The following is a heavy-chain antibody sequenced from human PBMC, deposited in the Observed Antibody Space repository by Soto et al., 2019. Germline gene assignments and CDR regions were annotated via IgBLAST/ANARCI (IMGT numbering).Heavy chain of an antibody. V-gene: IGHV1-69*02. CDR1: GGSFKSYI. D-gene: IGHD6-13*01. Sequence: SVKVSCKASGGSFKSYIISWVRQAPGQGLEWMGRIIPRNDITEYAERFQGRVTITTDKSASTAYMELNSLRSEDTAVYYCARTGSSSWYWFDPWGQGTLVTVSS. CDR3: ARTGSSSWYWFDP. J-gene: IGHJ5*02. CDR2: IIPRNDIT.